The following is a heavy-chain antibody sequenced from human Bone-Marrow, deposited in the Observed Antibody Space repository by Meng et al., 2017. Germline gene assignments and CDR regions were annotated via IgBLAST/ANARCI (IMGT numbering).Heavy chain of an antibody. CDR2: IYYSGST. J-gene: IGHJ6*02. CDR3: ARRPAFASDYYYGMDV. V-gene: IGHV4-59*01. CDR1: GGSISSYY. Sequence: SETLSLTCTVSGGSISSYYWSWIRQPPGKGLGWIGYIYYSGSTNYNPSLKSRVTISVDTSKNQFSLKLSSVTAADTAVYYCARRPAFASDYYYGMDVWGQGTTVTVSS.